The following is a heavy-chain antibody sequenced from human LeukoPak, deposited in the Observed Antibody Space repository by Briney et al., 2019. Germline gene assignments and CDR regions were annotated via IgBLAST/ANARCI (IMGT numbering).Heavy chain of an antibody. CDR2: ISSSSSTI. CDR1: GFTFSSYS. CDR3: ARDRSGSYGGGVY. J-gene: IGHJ4*02. Sequence: GGSLRLSCAASGFTFSSYSMNWVRQAPGKGLEWVSYISSSSSTIYYADSVKGRFTISRDNAKNSLYLQMNSLRAEDTAVYYCARDRSGSYGGGVYWGQGTLVTVSS. D-gene: IGHD1-26*01. V-gene: IGHV3-48*01.